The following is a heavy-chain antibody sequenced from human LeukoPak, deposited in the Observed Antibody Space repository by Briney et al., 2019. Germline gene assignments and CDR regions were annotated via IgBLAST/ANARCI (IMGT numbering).Heavy chain of an antibody. CDR3: AKEIGPLDY. J-gene: IGHJ4*02. CDR2: ISDSGGST. Sequence: GESLRLSCAASGFTFSSYAMSWVRQAAGKGLEWVSVISDSGGSTYYADSVKGRFTISRDNSKNTLYLQMNSLTAEDTALYYCAKEIGPLDYWGQGTLVTVSS. V-gene: IGHV3-23*01. CDR1: GFTFSSYA. D-gene: IGHD3-22*01.